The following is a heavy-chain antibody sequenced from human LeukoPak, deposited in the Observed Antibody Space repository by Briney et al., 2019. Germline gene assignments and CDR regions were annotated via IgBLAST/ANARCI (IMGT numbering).Heavy chain of an antibody. CDR1: GFTFSSYA. D-gene: IGHD2-15*01. Sequence: AGSLSLSCAVSGFTFSSYAMSWVRQAPGKGLEWVSAISGSGGSTYYADSVKGRFTISRDNSKNTLYLQMNSLRPEDTAVYYCARDRRRVVVVVAATADNHWGQGALVAVSS. CDR2: ISGSGGST. CDR3: ARDRRRVVVVVAATADNH. J-gene: IGHJ5*02. V-gene: IGHV3-23*01.